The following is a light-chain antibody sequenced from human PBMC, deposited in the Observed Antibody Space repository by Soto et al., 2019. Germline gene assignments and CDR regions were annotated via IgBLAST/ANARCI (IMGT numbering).Light chain of an antibody. J-gene: IGLJ1*01. CDR2: DVS. CDR1: SSDVGRHNA. V-gene: IGLV2-14*03. CDR3: SSYRVGGSYV. Sequence: QFVLTQPASVSGSPGQSITISCSGTSSDVGRHNAVSWYQQHPGKVPQLMIYDVSIRPSGISDRLSASKSGNMASLTFSGLQAEDEADYYCSSYRVGGSYVFGTGTKVTVL.